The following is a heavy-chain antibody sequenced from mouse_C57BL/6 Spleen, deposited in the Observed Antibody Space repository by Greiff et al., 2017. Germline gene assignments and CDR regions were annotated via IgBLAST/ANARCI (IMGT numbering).Heavy chain of an antibody. Sequence: EVQLQQSGPELVKPGASVTIPCKASGYTFTDYNMDWVKQSHGKSLEWIGDINPNNGGTIYNQKFKGKATLTVDKSSSTAYMELRSLTSEDTAVYYCARSGTGYYFDYWGQGTTLTVSS. CDR1: GYTFTDYN. CDR2: INPNNGGT. D-gene: IGHD4-1*01. CDR3: ARSGTGYYFDY. J-gene: IGHJ2*01. V-gene: IGHV1-18*01.